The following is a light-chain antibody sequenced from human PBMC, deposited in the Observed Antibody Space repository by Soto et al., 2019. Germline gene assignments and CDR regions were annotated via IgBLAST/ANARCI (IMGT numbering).Light chain of an antibody. V-gene: IGLV3-21*04. CDR1: NIGSKS. CDR3: QVWDSSSDHPVV. CDR2: YDS. Sequence: SYELTQPPSVSVAPGKTARITCGGNNIGSKSVHWYQQKPGQAPVLAIYYDSDRPSGIPERFSGSNSGNTATLTISRVEAGDEADYYCQVWDSSSDHPVVFGGGTKLTVL. J-gene: IGLJ2*01.